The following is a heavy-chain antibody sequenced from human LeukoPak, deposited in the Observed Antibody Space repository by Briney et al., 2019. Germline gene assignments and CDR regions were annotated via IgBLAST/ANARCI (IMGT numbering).Heavy chain of an antibody. CDR1: GYSFTSYW. CDR3: ARLESGYSGYDGTYFDY. Sequence: NAGESLKISCKGSGYSFTSYWIGWVRQMPGKGLEWMGIIYPGDSDTRYSPSFQGQVTISDDKSISTAYLQWSSLKASDTAMYYCARLESGYSGYDGTYFDYWGQGTLVTVSS. J-gene: IGHJ4*02. CDR2: IYPGDSDT. V-gene: IGHV5-51*01. D-gene: IGHD5-12*01.